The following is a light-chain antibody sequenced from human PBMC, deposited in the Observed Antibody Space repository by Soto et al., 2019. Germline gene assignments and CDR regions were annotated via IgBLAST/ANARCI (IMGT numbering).Light chain of an antibody. CDR3: STWDDSLRGLV. CDR2: SNH. V-gene: IGLV1-44*01. CDR1: SSNIGGNS. J-gene: IGLJ2*01. Sequence: QSVLTLLPSASGAPGQGISISCSGSSSNIGGNSVSWYRQVPGTAPKLLIFSNHQRPSGVPDRFSGSKSDTSASLAISGLQSEDEADYYCSTWDDSLRGLVFGGGTKLTVL.